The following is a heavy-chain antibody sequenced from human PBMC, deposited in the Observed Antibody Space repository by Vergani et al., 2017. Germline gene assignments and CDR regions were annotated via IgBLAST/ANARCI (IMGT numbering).Heavy chain of an antibody. CDR1: GFTFSSYG. D-gene: IGHD6-13*01. V-gene: IGHV3-30*02. CDR3: AKGLSWIDY. CDR2: IRYDGSNK. Sequence: QVQLVESGGGVVQPGGSLRLSCAASGFTFSSYGMHWVRQAPGKGLEWVAFIRYDGSNKYYADSVKGRFTISRDNSKNTLYLQMNSLRAEDTAVYYCAKGLSWIDYWGQGTLVTVSS. J-gene: IGHJ4*02.